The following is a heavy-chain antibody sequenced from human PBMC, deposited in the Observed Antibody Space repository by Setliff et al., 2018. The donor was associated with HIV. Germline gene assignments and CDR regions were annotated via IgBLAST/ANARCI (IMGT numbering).Heavy chain of an antibody. CDR2: IYHSGTT. D-gene: IGHD3-10*01. CDR1: GYSISSVSY. J-gene: IGHJ6*02. CDR3: ARVETTVRGATYGLDV. Sequence: SETLSLTCTVSGYSISSVSYWGWIRQPPGKGLEWIGSIYHSGTTYYNPSLKSRVAISVDTSKNQLSLNLTSVTAADTAVYYCARVETTVRGATYGLDVWGQGTTVTV. V-gene: IGHV4-38-2*02.